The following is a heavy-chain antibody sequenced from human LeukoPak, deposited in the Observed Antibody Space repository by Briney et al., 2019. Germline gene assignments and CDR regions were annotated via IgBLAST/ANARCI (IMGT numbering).Heavy chain of an antibody. CDR2: IYYSGST. D-gene: IGHD6-13*01. CDR3: AATIPLEDSYSSSWYGSDAFDI. CDR1: GGSISSSSYY. V-gene: IGHV4-61*05. Sequence: SETLSLTCTVSGGSISSSSYYWGWIRQPPGKGLEWIGYIYYSGSTNYNPSLKSRVTISVDTSKNQFSLKLSSVTAADTAVYYCAATIPLEDSYSSSWYGSDAFDIWGQGTMVTVSS. J-gene: IGHJ3*02.